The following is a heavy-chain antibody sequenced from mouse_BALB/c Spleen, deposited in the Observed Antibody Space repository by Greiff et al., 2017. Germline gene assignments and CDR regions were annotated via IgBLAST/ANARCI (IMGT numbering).Heavy chain of an antibody. J-gene: IGHJ3*01. CDR1: GFTFSSYG. D-gene: IGHD2-14*01. V-gene: IGHV5-6-3*01. Sequence: EVMLVESGGGLVQPGGSLKLSCAASGFTFSSYGMSWVRQTPDKRLELVATINSNGGSTYYPDSVKGRFTISRDNAKNTLYLQMSSLKSEDTAMYYCAREERYLFADWGEGTLVTVSA. CDR2: INSNGGST. CDR3: AREERYLFAD.